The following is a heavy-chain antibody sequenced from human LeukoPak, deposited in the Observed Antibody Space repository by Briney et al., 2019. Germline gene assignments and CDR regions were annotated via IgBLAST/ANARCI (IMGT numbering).Heavy chain of an antibody. CDR3: ARAASGSYYDYYMDV. CDR2: ISSSSSYI. V-gene: IGHV3-21*06. D-gene: IGHD1-26*01. Sequence: GGSLRLSCAASGFTFSSYSMNWVRQAPGKGLEWVSSISSSSSYIYYADSVKGRFTISRDNAKNSLYLQMNSLRAEDTAVYYCARAASGSYYDYYMDVWGKGTTVTVSS. CDR1: GFTFSSYS. J-gene: IGHJ6*03.